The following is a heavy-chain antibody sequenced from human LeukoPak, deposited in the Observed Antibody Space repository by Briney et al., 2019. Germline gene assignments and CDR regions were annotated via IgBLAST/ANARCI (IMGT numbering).Heavy chain of an antibody. CDR1: GFTFSDYY. V-gene: IGHV3-11*04. CDR2: ISSSGSTI. CDR3: ARSILYDFWSGYSQGTFDY. Sequence: GGSLRLSCAASGFTFSDYYMSWIRQAPGKGLEWVSYISSSGSTIYYADSVKGRFTISRDNAKNSLYLQMNSLRAEDTAVYYCARSILYDFWSGYSQGTFDYWGQGTLVTVSS. J-gene: IGHJ4*02. D-gene: IGHD3-3*01.